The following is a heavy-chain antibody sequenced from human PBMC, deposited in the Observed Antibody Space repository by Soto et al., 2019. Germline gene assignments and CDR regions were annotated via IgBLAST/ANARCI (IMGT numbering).Heavy chain of an antibody. CDR2: LTGSGDTT. D-gene: IGHD6-13*01. V-gene: IGHV3-23*01. CDR1: GFTFSSHA. J-gene: IGHJ6*02. Sequence: GGSLRLSCAAAGFTFSSHAMTWVRQAPGKGLEWVSTLTGSGDTTYYADSVKGRFTISRDNSKDTLYLHMSTMKAEDTAVYYCAKGSSWDNYFYYGLDVWGQGTTVTVSS. CDR3: AKGSSWDNYFYYGLDV.